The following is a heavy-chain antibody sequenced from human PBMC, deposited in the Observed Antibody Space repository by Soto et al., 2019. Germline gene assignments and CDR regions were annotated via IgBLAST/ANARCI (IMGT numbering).Heavy chain of an antibody. CDR3: AKAPERSPRYSSSWSY. CDR1: GFTFSSYG. J-gene: IGHJ4*02. CDR2: ISYDGSNK. V-gene: IGHV3-30*18. D-gene: IGHD6-13*01. Sequence: QVRLVESGGGVVQPGRSLRLSCAASGFTFSSYGMHWVRQAPGKGLEWVAVISYDGSNKYYADSVKGRFTISRDNSKNTLYLQMNSLRAEDTAVYYCAKAPERSPRYSSSWSYWGQGTLVTVSS.